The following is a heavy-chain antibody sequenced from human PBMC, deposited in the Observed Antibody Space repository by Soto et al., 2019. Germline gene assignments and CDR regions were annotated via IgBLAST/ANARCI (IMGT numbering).Heavy chain of an antibody. D-gene: IGHD3-3*01. CDR1: GFSLTTSGVG. V-gene: IGHV2-5*02. CDR2: IYWDDDK. J-gene: IGHJ4*02. Sequence: QITLNESGPTQVKPRQTLTLTCTFSGFSLTTSGVGVGWIRQSPGKAPEWLALIYWDDDKRYSPSLKSRLTITKDTSKNPVFLTMADLDPADTATYYCAHRVLRTVFGLVTTTAIYFDFWGQGTPVAVSS. CDR3: AHRVLRTVFGLVTTTAIYFDF.